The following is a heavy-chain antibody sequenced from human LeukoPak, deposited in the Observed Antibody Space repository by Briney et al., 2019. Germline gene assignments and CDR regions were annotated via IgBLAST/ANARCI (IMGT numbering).Heavy chain of an antibody. V-gene: IGHV4-39*07. D-gene: IGHD5-24*01. CDR2: IYYSGST. Sequence: SETLSLTCTVSGGSISSSSYYWGWIRQPPGKGLEWIGSIYYSGSTYYNPSLKSRVTISVDTSKNQFSLKLSSVTAADTAVYYCAREGRWLQEVDYWGQGTLVTVSS. CDR3: AREGRWLQEVDY. J-gene: IGHJ4*02. CDR1: GGSISSSSYY.